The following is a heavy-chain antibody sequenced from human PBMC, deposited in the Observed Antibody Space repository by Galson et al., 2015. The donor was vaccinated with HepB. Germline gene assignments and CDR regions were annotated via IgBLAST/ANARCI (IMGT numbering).Heavy chain of an antibody. D-gene: IGHD6-19*01. CDR1: GFSVSRNY. J-gene: IGHJ3*02. CDR3: ARCKAVAENDAFDI. Sequence: SLRLSCAVSGFSVSRNYMSWVRQAPGKGLECVSVIYSGDTTYYADTVEGRFTISRDNSKNTLYLEMNSLRAEDTALYYCARCKAVAENDAFDIWGQGTMVAVSS. V-gene: IGHV3-53*01. CDR2: IYSGDTT.